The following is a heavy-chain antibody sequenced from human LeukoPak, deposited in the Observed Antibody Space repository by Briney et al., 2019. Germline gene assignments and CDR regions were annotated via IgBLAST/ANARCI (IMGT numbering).Heavy chain of an antibody. CDR2: ISYDGSNK. CDR3: ARDSSGWYGGFDY. J-gene: IGHJ4*02. D-gene: IGHD6-19*01. Sequence: PGRSLRLSCAASGFTFSSYGMHWVRQAPGKGLEWVAVISYDGSNKYYADSVKGRFTISRDNSKNTLYLQMNSLRAEDTAVYYCARDSSGWYGGFDYWGQGTLVTVSS. CDR1: GFTFSSYG. V-gene: IGHV3-30*03.